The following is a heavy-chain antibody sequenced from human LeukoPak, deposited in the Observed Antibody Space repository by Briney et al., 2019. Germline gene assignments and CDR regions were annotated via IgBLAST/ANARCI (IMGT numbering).Heavy chain of an antibody. Sequence: SETLSLTCTVSGGSISSYYWSWIRQPPGKGLEWIGYIYYSGSTNYNPSLKSRVTISVDMSKNQFSLKLSSVTAGDTAVYYCARVNGVAGTGADYWGQGTLVTVSS. V-gene: IGHV4-59*01. CDR3: ARVNGVAGTGADY. CDR2: IYYSGST. D-gene: IGHD6-19*01. CDR1: GGSISSYY. J-gene: IGHJ4*02.